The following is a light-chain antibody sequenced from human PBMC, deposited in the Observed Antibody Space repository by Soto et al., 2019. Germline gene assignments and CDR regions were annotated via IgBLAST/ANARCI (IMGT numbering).Light chain of an antibody. CDR1: QSVSSDY. V-gene: IGKV3-20*01. CDR3: HQHGSSPRT. J-gene: IGKJ1*01. CDR2: AAS. Sequence: EVVLTQSPGTLSLSPGERATLSCRASQSVSSDYLAWYQQKPGQAPRLLIYAASSRATGIPDRFSGSGSGTDFTLTISRLEPEDFAVFSCHQHGSSPRTFGQGTKVEIK.